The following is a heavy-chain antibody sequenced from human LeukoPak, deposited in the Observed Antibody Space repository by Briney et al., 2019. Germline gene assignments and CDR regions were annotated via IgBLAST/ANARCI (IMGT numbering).Heavy chain of an antibody. D-gene: IGHD6-13*01. J-gene: IGHJ4*02. Sequence: GGSLRLSCAASGFTFSSYAMSWVRQAPGKGLEWVSSISGSGGSTYYADSVKGRFTISRDNSKNTMYLQMNSLRAEDTAVYYCAKDSSSWPDYYFDYWGQGTLVTVSS. CDR1: GFTFSSYA. CDR2: ISGSGGST. V-gene: IGHV3-23*01. CDR3: AKDSSSWPDYYFDY.